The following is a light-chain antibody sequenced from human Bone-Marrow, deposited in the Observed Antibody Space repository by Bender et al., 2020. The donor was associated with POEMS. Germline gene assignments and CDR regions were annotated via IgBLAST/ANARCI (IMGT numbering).Light chain of an antibody. V-gene: IGLV2-8*01. CDR3: CSYSGSTHYV. Sequence: QSALTQPPYASGSPGQSVTISCTGTSDDVGGYIYVSWFQHHPGKVPKLLIYEVTKRPSGVPDRFSGSKSGNTASLTVSGLQAEDEADYYCCSYSGSTHYVFGSGTKVTVL. CDR1: SDDVGGYIY. CDR2: EVT. J-gene: IGLJ1*01.